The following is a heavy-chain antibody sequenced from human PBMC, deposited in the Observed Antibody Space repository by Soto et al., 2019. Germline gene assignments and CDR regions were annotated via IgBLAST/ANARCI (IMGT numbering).Heavy chain of an antibody. D-gene: IGHD2-15*01. J-gene: IGHJ4*02. Sequence: QVQLVQSGAEVKKPGASVKVSCKASGYTFTSYGISWVRQAPGQGLEGMGWISAYNGNTNYAQKLQGRVTMTTDTSTSTAYMELRSLRSDDTAVYYCARLTWVGYRSGGSCYSYYFDYWGQGTLVTVSS. CDR2: ISAYNGNT. V-gene: IGHV1-18*01. CDR3: ARLTWVGYRSGGSCYSYYFDY. CDR1: GYTFTSYG.